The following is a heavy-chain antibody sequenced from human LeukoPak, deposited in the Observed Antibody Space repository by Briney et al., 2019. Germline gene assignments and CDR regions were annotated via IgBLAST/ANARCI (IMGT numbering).Heavy chain of an antibody. D-gene: IGHD6-19*01. J-gene: IGHJ4*02. Sequence: PSETLSLTCTVSGGSISSSSYYWGWIRQPPGKGLEWIGSIYYSGSTYYNPSLKSRVTISVDTSKNQFSLKLSSVTAADTAVYYCAVRIAVTGKYYFAYWGQGTLVTVSS. CDR3: AVRIAVTGKYYFAY. V-gene: IGHV4-39*07. CDR1: GGSISSSSYY. CDR2: IYYSGST.